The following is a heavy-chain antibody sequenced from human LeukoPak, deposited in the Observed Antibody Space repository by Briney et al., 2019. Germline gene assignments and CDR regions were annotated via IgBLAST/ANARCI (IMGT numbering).Heavy chain of an antibody. CDR3: ARDYIFGYCSGGSCYSAVDAFDI. CDR2: IKQDGSEK. V-gene: IGHV3-7*04. D-gene: IGHD2-15*01. CDR1: GFTFSSYW. Sequence: GGSLRLSCAASGFTFSSYWMSWLRQAPGKGLECVANIKQDGSEKYYVDSVKGRFTISRDNAKNSLYLQMNSLRGEDTAVYYCARDYIFGYCSGGSCYSAVDAFDIWDQGTMVTVSS. J-gene: IGHJ3*02.